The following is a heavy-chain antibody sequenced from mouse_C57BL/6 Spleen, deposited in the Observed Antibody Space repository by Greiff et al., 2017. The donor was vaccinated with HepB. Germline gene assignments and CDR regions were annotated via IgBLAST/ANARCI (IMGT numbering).Heavy chain of an antibody. CDR3: ARGSYYSNYYFDY. CDR2: INYDGSST. Sequence: EVQRVESEGGLVQPGSSMKLSCTASGFTFSDYYMAWVRQVPEKGLEWVANINYDGSSTYYLDSLKSRFIISRDNAKNILYLQMSSLKSEDTATYYCARGSYYSNYYFDYWGQGTTLTVSS. D-gene: IGHD2-5*01. V-gene: IGHV5-16*01. CDR1: GFTFSDYY. J-gene: IGHJ2*01.